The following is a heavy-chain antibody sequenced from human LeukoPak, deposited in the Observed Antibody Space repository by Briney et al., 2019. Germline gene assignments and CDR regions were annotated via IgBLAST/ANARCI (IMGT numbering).Heavy chain of an antibody. CDR2: INSDGSST. Sequence: GGPLRLSCAASGFTFSSYWMHWVRQAPGKGLVWVSRINSDGSSTSYADSVKGRFTISRDNAKNTLYLQMNSLRAEDTAVYYCASAPDSYCSGGSCGYWGQGTLVTVSS. V-gene: IGHV3-74*01. D-gene: IGHD2-15*01. J-gene: IGHJ4*02. CDR3: ASAPDSYCSGGSCGY. CDR1: GFTFSSYW.